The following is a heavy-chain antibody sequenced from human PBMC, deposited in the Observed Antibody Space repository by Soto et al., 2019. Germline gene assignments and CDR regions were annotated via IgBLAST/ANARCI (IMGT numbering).Heavy chain of an antibody. Sequence: QVQLQESGPGLVKPSQTLSLTCSVSGDPINSGGYFWSWIRQLPGKGLEWIGNIFYNGSTYYNPSIKRRVTISLDTSTSQFSLNLSPVTAADTPVYFCARDRYFDLWGRGTLVTVSS. J-gene: IGHJ2*01. V-gene: IGHV4-31*03. CDR3: ARDRYFDL. CDR2: IFYNGST. CDR1: GDPINSGGYF.